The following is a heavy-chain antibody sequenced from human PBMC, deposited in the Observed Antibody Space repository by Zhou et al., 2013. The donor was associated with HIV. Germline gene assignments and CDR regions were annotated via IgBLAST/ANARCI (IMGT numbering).Heavy chain of an antibody. D-gene: IGHD3-9*01. Sequence: QVRLMQSGPQSQRPGASLEVSCEASGYTFTSHFIHWVRQVPGKGLQWMARVNPKSGARNYAPLFQDRLSVTTDTSTNKLSLMLRSLTPEDTALYFCVEGMGGGEWDRIDWFVGSNSENGYFDLWGQGTQVIVS. CDR2: VNPKSGAR. V-gene: IGHV1-46*01. CDR1: GYTFTSHF. J-gene: IGHJ4*02. CDR3: VEGMGGGEWDRIDWFVGSNSENGYFDL.